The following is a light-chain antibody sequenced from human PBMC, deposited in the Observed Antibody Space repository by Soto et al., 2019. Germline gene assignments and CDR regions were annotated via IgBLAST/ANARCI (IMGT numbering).Light chain of an antibody. CDR1: QAVPNN. V-gene: IGKV1-9*01. Sequence: DIHLTHSPSFLSASVGDRITITCRPSQAVPNNMAWYQQKPGKPPKLLIYEESTLHSGVPSRFSGRKSGTQFTLTIDSLQPEDFATYYCQQVKTYPPTFGGGTKVDI. CDR3: QQVKTYPPT. J-gene: IGKJ4*01. CDR2: EES.